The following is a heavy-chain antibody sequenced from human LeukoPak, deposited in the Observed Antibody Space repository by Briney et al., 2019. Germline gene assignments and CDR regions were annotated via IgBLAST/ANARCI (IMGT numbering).Heavy chain of an antibody. V-gene: IGHV3-23*01. CDR2: ITGSGDTT. Sequence: GASLRLSCAASGFIFRNYAMSWVRQAPGKGLEWVSAITGSGDTTYYADSVKGRFTISRDNSKDTLYVEMNTLRAEDTAVYYCAKWGDYDILTGYYVSDFWGQGTLVTVSS. CDR1: GFIFRNYA. CDR3: AKWGDYDILTGYYVSDF. J-gene: IGHJ4*02. D-gene: IGHD3-9*01.